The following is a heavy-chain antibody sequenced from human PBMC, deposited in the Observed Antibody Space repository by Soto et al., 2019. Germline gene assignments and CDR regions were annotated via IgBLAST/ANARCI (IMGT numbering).Heavy chain of an antibody. CDR2: IRSKANDYST. CDR3: AGGCCTGGDYYSGYFQH. J-gene: IGHJ1*01. Sequence: EVQLVQSGGGLVQPGGSLKLSCAASGFTFSGSTVHWVRQASGEGLEWVGVIRSKANDYSTTYMTSVKGIFTISTDDSRNTAFLQVSNVKNEYAAVYYCAGGCCTGGDYYSGYFQHWGKGALVTVFS. CDR1: GFTFSGST. V-gene: IGHV3-73*02. D-gene: IGHD2-21*01.